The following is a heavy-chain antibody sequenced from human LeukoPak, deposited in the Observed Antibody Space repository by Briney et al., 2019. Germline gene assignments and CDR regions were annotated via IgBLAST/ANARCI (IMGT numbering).Heavy chain of an antibody. CDR1: GGSISSYY. D-gene: IGHD2-15*01. Sequence: PSETLSLTCTVSGGSISSYYWSWVRQPPGKGLEWIGYAYYSGHTNYNSSLKSRVTMSLDTSKSQFSLRLSSVTAADTAVYFCARHPFATPFDYWGPGTLVTVSS. CDR2: AYYSGHT. CDR3: ARHPFATPFDY. J-gene: IGHJ4*02. V-gene: IGHV4-59*08.